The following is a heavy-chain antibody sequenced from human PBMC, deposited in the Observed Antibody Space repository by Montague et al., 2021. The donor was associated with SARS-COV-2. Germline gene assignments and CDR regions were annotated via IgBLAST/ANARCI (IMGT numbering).Heavy chain of an antibody. CDR2: IFYSGST. CDR3: ARDYSHCSGGSCVFDY. V-gene: IGHV4-39*07. CDR1: GGSISSSSYY. Sequence: SETLSLTCTVSGGSISSSSYYWGWIRQPPGKGLEWIGSIFYSGSTDYNPSLKSRVTISVDTSKNQFSLKLSSVTAADTAIYYCARDYSHCSGGSCVFDYWGQGTLVTVSS. D-gene: IGHD2-15*01. J-gene: IGHJ4*02.